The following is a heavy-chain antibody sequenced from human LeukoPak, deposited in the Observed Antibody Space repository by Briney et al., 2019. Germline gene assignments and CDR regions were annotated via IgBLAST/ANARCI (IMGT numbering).Heavy chain of an antibody. V-gene: IGHV4-61*02. D-gene: IGHD4-17*01. CDR2: SYSSGNT. Sequence: SETLSLTCTVSGDSLRSDRYFRSWIRQPAGTRLEWIGRSYSSGNTYYNPSLESRVTISLDTPRNQFSLKVSSVTAADTAVYYCATARADYGDYNSFYYMDVWGKGTTVTVSS. CDR1: GDSLRSDRYF. J-gene: IGHJ6*03. CDR3: ATARADYGDYNSFYYMDV.